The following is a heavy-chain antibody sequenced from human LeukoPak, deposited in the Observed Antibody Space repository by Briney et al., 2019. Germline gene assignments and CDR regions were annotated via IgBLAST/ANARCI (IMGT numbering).Heavy chain of an antibody. V-gene: IGHV3-23*01. J-gene: IGHJ5*02. D-gene: IGHD6-6*01. CDR1: GFTLSSYA. Sequence: GGSLRLSCAASGFTLSSYAMSWVRQAPGKGLEWVSTISGSGGSTYYADSVRGRFTISRDNSKNTLYLQMNSLRAEDTAVYYCAKQYSSSRGGDWFDPWGQGTLVTVSS. CDR2: ISGSGGST. CDR3: AKQYSSSRGGDWFDP.